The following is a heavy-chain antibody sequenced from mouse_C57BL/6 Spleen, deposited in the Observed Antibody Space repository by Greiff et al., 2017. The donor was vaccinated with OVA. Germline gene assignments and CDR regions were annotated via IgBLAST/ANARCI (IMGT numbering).Heavy chain of an antibody. D-gene: IGHD1-1*01. V-gene: IGHV1-22*01. CDR2: INPNNGGT. CDR3: ARRRVYYGSSPWFAY. CDR1: GYTFTDYN. Sequence: VQLKESGPELVKPGASVKMSCKASGYTFTDYNMHWVKQSHGKSLEWIGYINPNNGGTSYNQKFKGKATLTVNKSSSTAYMELRSLTSEDSAVYYCARRRVYYGSSPWFAYWGQGTLVTVSA. J-gene: IGHJ3*01.